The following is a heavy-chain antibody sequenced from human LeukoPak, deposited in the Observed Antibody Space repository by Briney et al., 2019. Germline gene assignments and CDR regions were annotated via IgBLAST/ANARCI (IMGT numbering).Heavy chain of an antibody. CDR2: ISSSSSYI. J-gene: IGHJ4*02. CDR1: GFTFSSYS. Sequence: GGSLRLSCAASGFTFSSYSMNWVRQAPGKGLEWVSSISSSSSYIYYADSVKGRFTISRDNSKNTLYLQMNSLRAEDTALYYCAKDRPQYCSSVSCYVFDSWGQGTLVTVSS. CDR3: AKDRPQYCSSVSCYVFDS. D-gene: IGHD2-2*01. V-gene: IGHV3-21*04.